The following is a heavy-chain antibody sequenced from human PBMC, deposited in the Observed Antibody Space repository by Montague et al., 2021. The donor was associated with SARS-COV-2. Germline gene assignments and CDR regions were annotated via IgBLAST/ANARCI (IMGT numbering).Heavy chain of an antibody. CDR2: IYHSGST. Sequence: SETLSLTCTVSGYSISTGYYWGWIRQPPGKGLEWIGTIYHSGSTYFNPSLKSRVTISVDTSKNQFSLNLSSVTAADTAVYYCAKVAGSHDTFGIWGRGTMVNVSA. D-gene: IGHD6-19*01. V-gene: IGHV4-38-2*02. CDR3: AKVAGSHDTFGI. CDR1: GYSISTGYY. J-gene: IGHJ3*02.